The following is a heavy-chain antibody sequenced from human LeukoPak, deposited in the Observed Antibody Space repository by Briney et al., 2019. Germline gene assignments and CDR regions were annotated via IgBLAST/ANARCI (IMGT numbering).Heavy chain of an antibody. V-gene: IGHV3-23*01. D-gene: IGHD3-10*02. CDR2: ISGSGGST. CDR3: AKSVVRGGYYFDY. Sequence: PGGSLRLSCAASGFTVSSNYMSWVRQAPGKGLEWVSAISGSGGSTYYADSVKGRFTISRDNSKNTLYLQMNSLRAEDTAVYYCAKSVVRGGYYFDYWGQGTLVTVSS. J-gene: IGHJ4*02. CDR1: GFTVSSNY.